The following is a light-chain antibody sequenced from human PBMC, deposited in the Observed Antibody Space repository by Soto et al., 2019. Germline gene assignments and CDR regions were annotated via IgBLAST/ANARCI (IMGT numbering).Light chain of an antibody. CDR3: SSYTSSRTHDV. V-gene: IGLV2-14*01. Sequence: QSVLTQPASVSGSPGQSITISCTGTSSDVGGYNYVSWYQQHPGKAPKLIIYEVSNRPSGVSNRFSGSKSGDTASLTISGLHAEDEADYYCSSYTSSRTHDVFGTGTKLTVL. CDR1: SSDVGGYNY. CDR2: EVS. J-gene: IGLJ1*01.